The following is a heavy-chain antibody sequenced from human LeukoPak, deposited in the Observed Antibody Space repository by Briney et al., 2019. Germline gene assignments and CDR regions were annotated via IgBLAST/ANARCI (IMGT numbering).Heavy chain of an antibody. D-gene: IGHD2-15*01. CDR1: GFTFNDHD. Sequence: PGGSLRLSCAASGFTFNDHDMHWVRQAPGKGLEWVSSTTSKNEIHISGLVRGRFTISRDNAKNSLYLQMNSLRAEDTALYYCVKARLTLGGSDYWGQGTLVTVSS. CDR3: VKARLTLGGSDY. CDR2: TTSKNEI. J-gene: IGHJ4*02. V-gene: IGHV3-69-1*01.